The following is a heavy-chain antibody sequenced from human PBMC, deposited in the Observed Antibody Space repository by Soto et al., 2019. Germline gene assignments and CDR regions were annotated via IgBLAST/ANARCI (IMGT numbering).Heavy chain of an antibody. Sequence: GGSLRLSCAASGFTFSNAWMSWVRQAPGKGLEWVGRIKSKTDGGTTDYAAPVKGRFTISRDDSKNTLYLQMNSLKTEDTAVYYCTTVWVVPAPYYYYYYGMDVWGQGTTVTVSS. J-gene: IGHJ6*02. CDR2: IKSKTDGGTT. V-gene: IGHV3-15*01. D-gene: IGHD2-2*01. CDR1: GFTFSNAW. CDR3: TTVWVVPAPYYYYYYGMDV.